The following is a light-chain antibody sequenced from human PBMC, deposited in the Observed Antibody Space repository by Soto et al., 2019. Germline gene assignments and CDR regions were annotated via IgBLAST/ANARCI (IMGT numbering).Light chain of an antibody. CDR2: GAS. CDR3: QQYGSSPRT. J-gene: IGKJ1*01. V-gene: IGKV3-20*01. CDR1: QTVSSSN. Sequence: EIVLTQSPGTLSLSPGERAILSCRASQTVSSSNLAWYQQKPGQAPRLLIYGASTRATGIPGKFSGSGSGTDFTLTISRLEPEDFAVYYCQQYGSSPRTFGQGTNVEVK.